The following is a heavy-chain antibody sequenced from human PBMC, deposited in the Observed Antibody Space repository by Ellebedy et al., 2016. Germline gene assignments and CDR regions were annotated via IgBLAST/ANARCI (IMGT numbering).Heavy chain of an antibody. CDR2: ISSTGTTM. CDR3: ATVRGSYSVGH. Sequence: GGSLRLXCAASGFTFSDYFMSWIRQAPGKGLEWVSYISSTGTTMYHADSVQARFTISRDNAKNSLYLQMNSLRAEDTAVYYCATVRGSYSVGHWGQGTLVTVSS. D-gene: IGHD1-26*01. CDR1: GFTFSDYF. J-gene: IGHJ4*02. V-gene: IGHV3-11*01.